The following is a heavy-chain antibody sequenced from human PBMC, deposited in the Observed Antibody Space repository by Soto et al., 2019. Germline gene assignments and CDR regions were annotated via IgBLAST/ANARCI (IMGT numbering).Heavy chain of an antibody. V-gene: IGHV4-59*01. CDR1: GGSISSYY. J-gene: IGHJ4*02. CDR2: IYYSGST. Sequence: SETLSLTCTVSGGSISSYYWSWILQPPGKGLEWIGYIYYSGSTNYNPSLKSRVTISVDTSKNQSSLKLSSVTAADTAVYYCARAGVVEAAAVYYFDYWGQGTLVTVSS. D-gene: IGHD6-13*01. CDR3: ARAGVVEAAAVYYFDY.